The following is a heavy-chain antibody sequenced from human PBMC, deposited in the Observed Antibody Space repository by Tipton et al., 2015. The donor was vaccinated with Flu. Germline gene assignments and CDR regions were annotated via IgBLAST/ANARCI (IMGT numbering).Heavy chain of an antibody. V-gene: IGHV4-4*07. Sequence: TLSLTCTVSGDSMSSFYWSWIRQPAGKGLEWIGRIYTSGSPNYNPSLKSRVTISVDTSKNQFSLKLTSVTAAETAVYYCVSKFANWGVWEPLDYWGQGTLVTVSS. CDR3: VSKFANWGVWEPLDY. CDR2: IYTSGSP. J-gene: IGHJ4*02. CDR1: GDSMSSFY. D-gene: IGHD7-27*01.